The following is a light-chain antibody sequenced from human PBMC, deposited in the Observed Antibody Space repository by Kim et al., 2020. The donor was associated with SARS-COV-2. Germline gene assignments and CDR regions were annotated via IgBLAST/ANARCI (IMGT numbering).Light chain of an antibody. V-gene: IGKV3-15*01. CDR3: QQYNNWPPWS. Sequence: VSPGERATLPCRASQSVSSNLAWYQQKPGQAPRLLIYGASTRATGIPARFSGSGSGTEFTLTISSLQSEDFAVYYCQQYNNWPPWSFGQGTKLEIK. CDR2: GAS. CDR1: QSVSSN. J-gene: IGKJ2*04.